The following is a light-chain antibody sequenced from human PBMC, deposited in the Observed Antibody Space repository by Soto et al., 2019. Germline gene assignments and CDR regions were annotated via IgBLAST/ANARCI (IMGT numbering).Light chain of an antibody. V-gene: IGKV3-11*01. Sequence: EIVLTQSPATLSLSPGERATLSCRASPSVTNYLAWYQQKPGQPPRLLIYGAFNRAAGIPARFSGSGSGTDFTLTISSLEPEDSAVYYCLQRNIWPPVTFGQGTRLEIK. J-gene: IGKJ5*01. CDR1: PSVTNY. CDR3: LQRNIWPPVT. CDR2: GAF.